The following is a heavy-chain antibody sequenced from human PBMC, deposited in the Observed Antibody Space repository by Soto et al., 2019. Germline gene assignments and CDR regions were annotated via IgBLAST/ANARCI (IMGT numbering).Heavy chain of an antibody. CDR3: AKDESRSWYISPLPFDY. CDR2: ISYDGSNK. Sequence: PGGSLRLSCAASGFTFSSYGMHWVRQAPGKGLEWVAVISYDGSNKYYADSVKGRFTISRDNSKNTLYLQMNSLRAEDTAVYYCAKDESRSWYISPLPFDYWGQRTLVTVSS. J-gene: IGHJ4*02. D-gene: IGHD6-13*01. V-gene: IGHV3-30*18. CDR1: GFTFSSYG.